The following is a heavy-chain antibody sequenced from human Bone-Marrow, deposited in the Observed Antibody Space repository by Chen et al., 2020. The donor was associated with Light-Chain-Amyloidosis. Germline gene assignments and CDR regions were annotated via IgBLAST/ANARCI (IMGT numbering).Heavy chain of an antibody. J-gene: IGHJ3*02. V-gene: IGHV3-9*03. Sequence: EVQLVESGGGLLQPGRSMRLSCAASGFTFDDYAMHWVRQAPGKGLEWVSGISWNSGSIGYADSVKGRFTISRDNAKNSLYLQMNSLRAEDMALYYCAKDPLHSSSGAFDIWGQGTMVTVSS. CDR2: ISWNSGSI. CDR3: AKDPLHSSSGAFDI. CDR1: GFTFDDYA. D-gene: IGHD6-6*01.